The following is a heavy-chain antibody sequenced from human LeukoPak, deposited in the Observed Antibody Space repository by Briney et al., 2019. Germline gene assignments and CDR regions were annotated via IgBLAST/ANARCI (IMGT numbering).Heavy chain of an antibody. CDR1: GFTFDDYA. D-gene: IGHD6-19*01. V-gene: IGHV3-9*01. Sequence: GRSLRLSCAASGFTFDDYAMHWVRQAPGKGLEWVSGVSWNSGSIGYADSVKGRFTISRDNAKNSLYLQMNSLRAEDTALYYCAKVHSSGCVDYWGQGTLVTVSS. CDR3: AKVHSSGCVDY. J-gene: IGHJ4*02. CDR2: VSWNSGSI.